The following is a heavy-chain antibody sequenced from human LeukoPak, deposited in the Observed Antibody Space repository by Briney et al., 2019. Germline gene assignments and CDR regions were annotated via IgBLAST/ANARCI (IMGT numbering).Heavy chain of an antibody. V-gene: IGHV3-48*03. J-gene: IGHJ4*02. D-gene: IGHD1-26*01. CDR1: GFTFSSYE. Sequence: PGGSLRLSCAASGFTFSSYEMTWVRQAPGKGLEWVSYISSSGSTTHYADSVKGRFTFSRDNAKNSLYLRMNSLRAEDTAVYYCARDQRGSYYGFYDYWGQGTLVTVSS. CDR2: ISSSGSTT. CDR3: ARDQRGSYYGFYDY.